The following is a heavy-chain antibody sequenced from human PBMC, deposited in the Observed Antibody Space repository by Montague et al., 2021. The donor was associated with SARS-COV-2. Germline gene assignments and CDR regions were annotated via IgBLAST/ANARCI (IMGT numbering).Heavy chain of an antibody. CDR1: GGSISSYY. CDR3: ARHPEVYASSGFTNWFDP. Sequence: SETLSLTCTVSGGSISSYYWSWIRQPPGKALEWIGYIYYSGSTNXNPSLKSRVTISVDTSKNQFSLKLSSVTAAYTAVYYCARHPEVYASSGFTNWFDPWGQGTLVTVSS. J-gene: IGHJ5*02. D-gene: IGHD3-22*01. CDR2: IYYSGST. V-gene: IGHV4-59*08.